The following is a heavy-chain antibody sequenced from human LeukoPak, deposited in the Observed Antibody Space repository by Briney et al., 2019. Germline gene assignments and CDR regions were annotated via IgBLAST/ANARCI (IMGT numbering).Heavy chain of an antibody. Sequence: SETLSLTCTVSGGSISSYYWSWIRQPPGKGLEWIGYIYYSGSTNYNPSLKSRVTISVDTSKNQFSLKLSSVTAADTAVYYCARVTYSSSAFDIWGQGTMVTVSS. J-gene: IGHJ3*02. D-gene: IGHD6-13*01. CDR1: GGSISSYY. V-gene: IGHV4-59*12. CDR2: IYYSGST. CDR3: ARVTYSSSAFDI.